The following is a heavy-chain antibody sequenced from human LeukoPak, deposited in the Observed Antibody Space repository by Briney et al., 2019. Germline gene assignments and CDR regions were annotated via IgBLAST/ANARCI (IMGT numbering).Heavy chain of an antibody. J-gene: IGHJ4*02. CDR1: GFTFSSYW. CDR3: ARDLACDY. Sequence: GGSLRLSCAASGFTFSSYWMHWVRHTPGKGLVWVSRIKGDGSSTSYADSVKGRFTISGDNSKNTLYLQMNSLRAEDTAVYYCARDLACDYWGQGTLVTVSS. CDR2: IKGDGSST. V-gene: IGHV3-74*01.